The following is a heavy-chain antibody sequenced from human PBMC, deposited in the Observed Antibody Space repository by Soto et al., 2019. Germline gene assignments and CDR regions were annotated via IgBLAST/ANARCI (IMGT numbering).Heavy chain of an antibody. CDR2: IYYSGST. D-gene: IGHD6-13*01. V-gene: IGHV4-39*01. Sequence: SETLSLTCTVSGGSISSSSYYWGWIRQPPWKGLEWIGSIYYSGSTYYNPSLKSRVTISVDTSKNQFSLKLSSVTAADTAVYYCARRYSSSYPYYYYYGMDVWGQGTTVT. J-gene: IGHJ6*02. CDR3: ARRYSSSYPYYYYYGMDV. CDR1: GGSISSSSYY.